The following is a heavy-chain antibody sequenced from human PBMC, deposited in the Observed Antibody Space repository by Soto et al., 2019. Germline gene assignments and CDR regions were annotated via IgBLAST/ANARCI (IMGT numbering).Heavy chain of an antibody. D-gene: IGHD6-19*01. V-gene: IGHV3-23*01. CDR1: GFTFSSYA. CDR2: ISGSGGST. J-gene: IGHJ4*02. CDR3: AKGDSSGWYQLYPNYYFDY. Sequence: GGSLRLSCAASGFTFSSYAMSWVRQAPGKGLEWVSAISGSGGSTYYADSVKGRFTISRDNSKNTLYLQMNSLRAEDTAVYYCAKGDSSGWYQLYPNYYFDYWGQGTLVTVSS.